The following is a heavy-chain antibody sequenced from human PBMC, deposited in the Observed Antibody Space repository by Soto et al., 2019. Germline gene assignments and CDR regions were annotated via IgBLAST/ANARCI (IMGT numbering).Heavy chain of an antibody. CDR2: ISGSGGST. CDR1: GFTFSVYA. J-gene: IGHJ4*02. V-gene: IGHV3-23*01. Sequence: GGSLRLSCAASGFTFSVYAMSWVRQPPGKGLEWVSTISGSGGSTYYADSVKGRFTISRDNSKNTLYLQMNRLRAEDTAVYYCAKPLTTGYYFPFDYWGQGTLVTVSS. CDR3: AKPLTTGYYFPFDY. D-gene: IGHD3-9*01.